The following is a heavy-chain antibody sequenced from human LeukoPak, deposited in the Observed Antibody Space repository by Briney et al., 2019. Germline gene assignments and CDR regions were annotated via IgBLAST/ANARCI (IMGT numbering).Heavy chain of an antibody. D-gene: IGHD6-6*01. CDR3: AQSSSSSHFDY. Sequence: SETLSLTCTVSGYFISSGYFWGWIRQSPGKGLEWIGTFGTFYHSGNTSYNPSLKSRVTISVDTSRNQFSLRLTSVTAADTAVYFCAQSSSSSHFDYWGQGTLVTVSS. CDR2: FGTFYHSGNT. J-gene: IGHJ4*02. CDR1: GYFISSGYF. V-gene: IGHV4-38-2*02.